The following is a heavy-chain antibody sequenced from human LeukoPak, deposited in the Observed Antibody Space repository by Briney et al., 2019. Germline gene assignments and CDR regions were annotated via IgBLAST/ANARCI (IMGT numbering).Heavy chain of an antibody. D-gene: IGHD6-13*01. CDR3: AKDRASSSWRNWFGP. J-gene: IGHJ5*02. CDR1: GFSFSDYW. Sequence: GGSLRLSCAASGFSFSDYWMSWVRQAPGKGLEWVANIKKDGSEKHYVDSVKGRFTISRDNSKNTLYLQMNSLRAEDTAVYYCAKDRASSSWRNWFGPWGQGTLVTVSS. CDR2: IKKDGSEK. V-gene: IGHV3-7*03.